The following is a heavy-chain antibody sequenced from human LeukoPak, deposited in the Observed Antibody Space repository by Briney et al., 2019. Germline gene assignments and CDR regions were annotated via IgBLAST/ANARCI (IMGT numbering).Heavy chain of an antibody. V-gene: IGHV3-53*01. CDR1: GFTVANDR. CDR3: VRERFGAIVEN. CDR2: VYGGGNT. Sequence: PGRSLRLSCAASGFTVANDRMSWVRQAPGKGLEWVSTVYGGGNTAHADSVKGRFTISRDTSKNTLLLQMNSLRAEDTALYFCVRERFGAIVENWGQGALVIVSS. J-gene: IGHJ4*02. D-gene: IGHD5-24*01.